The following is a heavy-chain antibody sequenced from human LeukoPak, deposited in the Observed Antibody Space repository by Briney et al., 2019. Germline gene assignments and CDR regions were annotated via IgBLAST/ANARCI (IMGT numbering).Heavy chain of an antibody. J-gene: IGHJ4*02. V-gene: IGHV3-43D*03. D-gene: IGHD2-15*01. CDR2: ISWDGGST. Sequence: GGSLRLSCAASGFTFDDYAMHWVRQAPGKGLEWVSLISWDGGSTYYADSVKGRFTISRDNSKNSLYLQMNSLRAEDTALYYCAKGYCSGGSCYCDYWGQGTLVTVSS. CDR3: AKGYCSGGSCYCDY. CDR1: GFTFDDYA.